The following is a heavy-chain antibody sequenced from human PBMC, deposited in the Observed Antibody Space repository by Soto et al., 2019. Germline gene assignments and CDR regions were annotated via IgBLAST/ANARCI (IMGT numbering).Heavy chain of an antibody. D-gene: IGHD3-9*01. CDR1: GSSINISAYY. J-gene: IGHJ6*01. CDR3: ARLHSWYFVDD. CDR2: VLYGVIT. V-gene: IGHV4-39*01. Sequence: PETLSLTCTFSGSSINISAYYWGWIRQPPGKGVEWIGSVLYGVITYYNPSLKSPLTVSVDTSKNQFCLNLRSVTAADTVVYSCARLHSWYFVDDWGQGTTVTVSS.